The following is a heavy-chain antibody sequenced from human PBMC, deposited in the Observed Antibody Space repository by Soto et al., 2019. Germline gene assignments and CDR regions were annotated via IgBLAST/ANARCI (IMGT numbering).Heavy chain of an antibody. D-gene: IGHD2-15*01. CDR1: GFTFSSYA. CDR3: ARDDCSGGSCYFPAAFDI. CDR2: ISYDGSNK. Sequence: GGSLRLSCAASGFTFSSYAMHWVRQAPGKGLEWVAVISYDGSNKYYADSVKGRFTISRDNSKNTLYLQMNSLRAEDTAVYYCARDDCSGGSCYFPAAFDIRGQGTMVTVSS. V-gene: IGHV3-30-3*01. J-gene: IGHJ3*02.